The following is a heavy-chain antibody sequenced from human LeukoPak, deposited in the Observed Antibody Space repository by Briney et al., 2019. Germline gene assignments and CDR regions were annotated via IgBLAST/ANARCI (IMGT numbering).Heavy chain of an antibody. CDR2: VSSTGGTT. Sequence: PGGSLRLSCAASEFTFSTYGMSWVRQAPGKGLEWVSAVSSTGGTTYYADSVKGRFTISRDNSKNTLFLQMNSLRADDTAVYYCARGPSSWYYYYYMDVWGKGTTVTVSS. D-gene: IGHD6-13*01. CDR1: EFTFSTYG. J-gene: IGHJ6*03. V-gene: IGHV3-23*01. CDR3: ARGPSSWYYYYYMDV.